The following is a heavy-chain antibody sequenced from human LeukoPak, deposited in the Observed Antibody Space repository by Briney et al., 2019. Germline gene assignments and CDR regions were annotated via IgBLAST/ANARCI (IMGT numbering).Heavy chain of an antibody. CDR2: ISYDGSNK. J-gene: IGHJ3*02. CDR3: AKDRLRIGAFDI. Sequence: GGSLRLSCAASGLTFSSYGMHWVRQAPGKGLEWVAVISYDGSNKYYADSVKGRFTISRDNSKNTLYLQMNSLRAEDTAVYYCAKDRLRIGAFDIWGQGTMVTVSS. D-gene: IGHD2/OR15-2a*01. V-gene: IGHV3-30*18. CDR1: GLTFSSYG.